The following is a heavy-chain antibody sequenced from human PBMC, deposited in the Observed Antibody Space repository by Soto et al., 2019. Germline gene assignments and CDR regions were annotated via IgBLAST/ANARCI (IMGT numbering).Heavy chain of an antibody. D-gene: IGHD3-22*01. Sequence: SETLSLTCTVSGGSISSYYWSWIRQPPGKGLEWIGYIYYSGSTNYNPSLKSRVTISVDTSKNQFSLKLSSVTAADTAVYYCARGRGSSGYYRGGAVDIWGQGTRDT. CDR3: ARGRGSSGYYRGGAVDI. V-gene: IGHV4-59*01. J-gene: IGHJ3*02. CDR1: GGSISSYY. CDR2: IYYSGST.